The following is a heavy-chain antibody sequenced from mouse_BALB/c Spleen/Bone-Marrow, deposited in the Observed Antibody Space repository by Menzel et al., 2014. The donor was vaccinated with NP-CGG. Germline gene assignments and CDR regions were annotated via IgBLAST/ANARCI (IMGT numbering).Heavy chain of an antibody. V-gene: IGHV1S81*02. J-gene: IGHJ1*01. D-gene: IGHD1-1*01. CDR2: IDPSNGRT. CDR3: ARSTTVVVRYWYFDV. Sequence: VQLQQSGAELVKPWASVKLSCKASGYTFTSYWMHWVKQRPGQGLEWIGEIDPSNGRTNYNEKFKNKATLTVDKSSSTAYMQLSSLTSEDSAVYYCARSTTVVVRYWYFDVWGAGTTVTVSS. CDR1: GYTFTSYW.